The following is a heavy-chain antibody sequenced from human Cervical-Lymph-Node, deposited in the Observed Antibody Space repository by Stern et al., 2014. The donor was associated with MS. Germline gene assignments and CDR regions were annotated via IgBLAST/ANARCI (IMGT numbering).Heavy chain of an antibody. V-gene: IGHV1-3*04. J-gene: IGHJ5*01. Sequence: QVQLVQSGAEVKKPGASVKVSCKASGHTFAVHWVRQAPGPRLEWMGRIITGNGDTNYSQKFQGRVTITRDTCASTAYMELRSLRSEDTAVYYCTSLSGPLDSWGQGTLVTVSS. CDR1: GHTFA. D-gene: IGHD3-10*01. CDR2: IITGNGDT. CDR3: TSLSGPLDS.